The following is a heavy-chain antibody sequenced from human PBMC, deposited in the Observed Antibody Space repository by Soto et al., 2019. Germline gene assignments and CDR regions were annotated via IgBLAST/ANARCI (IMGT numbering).Heavy chain of an antibody. D-gene: IGHD6-13*01. CDR3: ASYKRGSSWYENWFDP. V-gene: IGHV1-2*02. CDR1: GYTFTGYY. CDR2: INPNSGGT. J-gene: IGHJ5*02. Sequence: ASVKVSCKASGYTFTGYYMHWVRQAPGQGLEWMGWINPNSGGTNYAQKFQGRVTMTRDTSISTAYMELSRLRPDDTAVYYCASYKRGSSWYENWFDPWGQGTLVTVSS.